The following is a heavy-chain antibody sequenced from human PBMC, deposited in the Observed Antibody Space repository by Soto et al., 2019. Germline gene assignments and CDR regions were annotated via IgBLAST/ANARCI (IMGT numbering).Heavy chain of an antibody. J-gene: IGHJ4*02. D-gene: IGHD6-13*01. CDR3: ARGYSSNWFRVDY. CDR1: GDSINSYY. CDR2: VYYSGTT. Sequence: QVQPQESGPGLVKASETLSLTCTVSGDSINSYYWTWIRQPPGKGLEWIGYVYYSGTTDYNPSLRSRLTISVDTSKNQFSLNLNSVTAADTAVYYCARGYSSNWFRVDYWGQGILVTVSS. V-gene: IGHV4-59*01.